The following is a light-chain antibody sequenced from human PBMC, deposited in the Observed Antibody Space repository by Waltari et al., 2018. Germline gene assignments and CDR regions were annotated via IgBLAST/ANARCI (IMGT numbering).Light chain of an antibody. Sequence: QSALTQTASVSGSPGQAITISCSGTTSDIGKYNLVSWYQQHPGKAPTLTIYDVNKRPSGVSNRFSGSKSGNTAFLTISGLQSADEADYYCCSYAGSAISMFGGGTKVTVL. V-gene: IGLV2-23*02. CDR1: TSDIGKYNL. CDR2: DVN. J-gene: IGLJ3*02. CDR3: CSYAGSAISM.